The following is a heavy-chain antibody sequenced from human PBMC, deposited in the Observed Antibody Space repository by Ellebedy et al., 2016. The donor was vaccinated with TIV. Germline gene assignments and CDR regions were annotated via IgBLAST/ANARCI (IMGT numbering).Heavy chain of an antibody. CDR3: ARDRGAAADPFFDY. D-gene: IGHD6-13*01. CDR1: GFTFSSYS. CDR2: ISSSSSTI. V-gene: IGHV3-48*02. J-gene: IGHJ4*02. Sequence: GGSLRLSXAASGFTFSSYSMNWVRQAPGKGLEWVSYISSSSSTIYYADSVKGRFTISRDNAKNSLYLQMNSLRDEDTDVYYCARDRGAAADPFFDYWGQGTLVTVSS.